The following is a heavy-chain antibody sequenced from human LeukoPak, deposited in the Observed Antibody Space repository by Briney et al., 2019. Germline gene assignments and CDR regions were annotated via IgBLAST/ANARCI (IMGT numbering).Heavy chain of an antibody. J-gene: IGHJ5*02. CDR2: INPNSGGT. CDR1: GYTFTDYY. CDR3: ASHASGYDYENNWFDP. Sequence: ASVKVSCKASGYTFTDYYMHWVRQAPGQGLEWVGWINPNSGGTNYAQKFRGRVTMTRDTSISTAYMELSRLRSDDTAVYYCASHASGYDYENNWFDPWGQGTLVTVSS. V-gene: IGHV1-2*02. D-gene: IGHD5-12*01.